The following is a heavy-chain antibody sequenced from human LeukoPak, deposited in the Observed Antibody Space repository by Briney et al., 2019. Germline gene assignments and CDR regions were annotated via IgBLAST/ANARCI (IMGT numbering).Heavy chain of an antibody. Sequence: SETLSLTCAVYGGSFSGYYWSWIRQPPGKGLEWIGEINHSGSTNYNPSLKRRVTISVDTSKNQFSLKLSSVTAADTAVYYCARGGRGYSYGYVGFGYWGQGTLVTVSS. CDR1: GGSFSGYY. CDR2: INHSGST. D-gene: IGHD5-18*01. CDR3: ARGGRGYSYGYVGFGY. J-gene: IGHJ4*02. V-gene: IGHV4-34*01.